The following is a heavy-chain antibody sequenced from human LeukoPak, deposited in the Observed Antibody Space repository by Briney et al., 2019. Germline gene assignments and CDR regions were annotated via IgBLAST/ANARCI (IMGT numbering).Heavy chain of an antibody. CDR2: IYYSGST. D-gene: IGHD5-18*01. CDR1: GGSISSSSYY. V-gene: IGHV4-39*07. CDR3: ARTGYSYGNAIDY. Sequence: SETLSLTCTVSGGSISSSSYYWGWIRQPPGKGLEWIGSIYYSGSTYYNPSLRSRVTISVDTSKNQFSLKLSSVTAADTAVYYCARTGYSYGNAIDYWGQGTLVTVSS. J-gene: IGHJ4*02.